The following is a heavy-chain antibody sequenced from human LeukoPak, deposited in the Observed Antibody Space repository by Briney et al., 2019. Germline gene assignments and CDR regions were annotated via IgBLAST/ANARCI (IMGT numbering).Heavy chain of an antibody. J-gene: IGHJ4*02. D-gene: IGHD3-22*01. CDR3: ALGRHYYDSSGYPKPGFDY. V-gene: IGHV3-21*01. CDR2: ITSSSRYI. CDR1: GFTFSDYS. Sequence: GGSLRLSCAASGFTFSDYSMTWVRQAPGKGLEWVSSITSSSRYIYYADSVKGRFSISRDNAKNSLYLQMNSLRAEDTAVYYCALGRHYYDSSGYPKPGFDYWGQGTLVTVSS.